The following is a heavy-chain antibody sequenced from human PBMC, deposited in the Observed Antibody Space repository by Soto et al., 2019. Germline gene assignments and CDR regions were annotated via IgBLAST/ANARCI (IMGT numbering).Heavy chain of an antibody. CDR2: IYYSGST. J-gene: IGHJ1*01. V-gene: IGHV4-31*03. CDR3: ASRACAAAVQGDEYFQH. D-gene: IGHD6-13*01. Sequence: QVQLQESGPGLVKPSQTLSLTCTVSGGSISSGGYYWSWIRRHPGKGLEWIGYIYYSGSTYYNPSRKRRVTISGDASKNQFSLKLSSVTAADTAVYYCASRACAAAVQGDEYFQHWGQGTLVTVSS. CDR1: GGSISSGGYY.